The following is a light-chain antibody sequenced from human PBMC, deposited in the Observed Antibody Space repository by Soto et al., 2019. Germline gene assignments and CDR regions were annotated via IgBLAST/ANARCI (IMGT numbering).Light chain of an antibody. Sequence: EIVLTQSPGTLSLSPGETATLSCRASQSVSSSFLAWYQHKGGQSPRLLIYGASSRATGIPDRFSGSGSGTDVTLTISRLEPEDFAVFYCQVYGASGLTFGGGTKVEIK. CDR2: GAS. CDR3: QVYGASGLT. CDR1: QSVSSSF. J-gene: IGKJ4*01. V-gene: IGKV3-20*01.